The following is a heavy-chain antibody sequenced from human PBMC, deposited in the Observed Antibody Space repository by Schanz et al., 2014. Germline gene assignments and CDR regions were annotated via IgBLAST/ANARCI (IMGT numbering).Heavy chain of an antibody. CDR3: ATEKGYSGRNGFDH. Sequence: QVQLVQSGAEVKKPGASVKISCKASGYTFTDYYMYWVRQAPGQGLEWMGRINPNSGGTNYAQKFQGRVTMTRDTSISTAYMELRRLRSDDTAVYYCATEKGYSGRNGFDHWGQGTLVTVSS. J-gene: IGHJ4*02. D-gene: IGHD1-26*01. V-gene: IGHV1-2*06. CDR1: GYTFTDYY. CDR2: INPNSGGT.